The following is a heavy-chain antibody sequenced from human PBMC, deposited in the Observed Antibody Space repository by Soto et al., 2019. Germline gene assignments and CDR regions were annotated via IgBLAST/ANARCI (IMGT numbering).Heavy chain of an antibody. Sequence: QVQLVQSGAEVKKPGSSVKVSCKASGGTFSSYAISWVRQAPGQGLEWMGGIIPIFGTANYAQKFQGRVTITADESTGTAYMGLSSLRSEDTAVYYCARAYYYGSGSYCPNWYFDLWGRGTLVTVSS. J-gene: IGHJ2*01. CDR2: IIPIFGTA. V-gene: IGHV1-69*01. CDR1: GGTFSSYA. D-gene: IGHD3-10*01. CDR3: ARAYYYGSGSYCPNWYFDL.